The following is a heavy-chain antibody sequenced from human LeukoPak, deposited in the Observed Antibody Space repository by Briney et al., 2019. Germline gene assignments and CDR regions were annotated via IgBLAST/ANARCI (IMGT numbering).Heavy chain of an antibody. CDR1: GFTVSSNY. J-gene: IGHJ4*02. CDR3: ARVRSSSGWYGGNYFDY. V-gene: IGHV3-66*01. Sequence: PGGSLRLSCAASGFTVSSNYMSWVRQAPGKGLEWVSVIYSGGSTYYADSVKGRFTISRDNSKNTLYLQMNSLRAEDTAVYYCARVRSSSGWYGGNYFDYWGQGTLVTVSS. D-gene: IGHD6-19*01. CDR2: IYSGGST.